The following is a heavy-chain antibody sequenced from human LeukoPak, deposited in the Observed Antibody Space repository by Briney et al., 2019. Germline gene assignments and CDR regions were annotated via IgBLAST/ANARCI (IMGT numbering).Heavy chain of an antibody. CDR2: IYTSGST. Sequence: PSQTLSLTCTVSGGSISSGSYYWSWIRQPAGKGLEWIGRIYTSGSTNYNPSLKSRVTISVDTSKNQFSLKLSSVTAADTAVYYCARGRRWLQFGGFGAFDIWGQGTMVTVSS. CDR1: GGSISSGSYY. V-gene: IGHV4-61*02. J-gene: IGHJ3*02. CDR3: ARGRRWLQFGGFGAFDI. D-gene: IGHD5-24*01.